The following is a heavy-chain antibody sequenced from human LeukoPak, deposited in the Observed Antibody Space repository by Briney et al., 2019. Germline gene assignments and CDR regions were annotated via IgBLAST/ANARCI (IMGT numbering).Heavy chain of an antibody. D-gene: IGHD2-8*02. V-gene: IGHV3-23*01. CDR3: ATYRQVLLPFES. J-gene: IGHJ4*02. Sequence: GGSLRLSCAASGFTFSDYAMSWVRQAPEKGLEWVSAIGGSGVSTSFSDYYLDSVKGRFTISRDNSKSTLSLQMNSLRAEDTAIYYCATYRQVLLPFESWGQGTLVTVSS. CDR2: IGGSGVST. CDR1: GFTFSDYA.